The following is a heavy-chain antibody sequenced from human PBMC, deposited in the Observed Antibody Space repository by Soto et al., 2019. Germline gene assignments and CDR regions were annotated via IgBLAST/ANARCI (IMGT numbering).Heavy chain of an antibody. J-gene: IGHJ4*02. CDR2: IYWNENK. D-gene: IGHD2-21*02. CDR3: AHITLVTIIDS. CDR1: GCSLTTSGVG. V-gene: IGHV2-5*01. Sequence: QITLEESGPTLAKPTQTLTLTCTFSGCSLTTSGVGVGWIRQPPGKALEWLALIYWNENKRFSPSLKTRITITKDTSKNPVVLTMTNMDPVDTATYSCAHITLVTIIDSWGQGTLVTVSS.